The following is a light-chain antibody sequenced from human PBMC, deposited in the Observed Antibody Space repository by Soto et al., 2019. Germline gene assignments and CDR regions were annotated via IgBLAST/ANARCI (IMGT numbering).Light chain of an antibody. V-gene: IGKV1-5*03. Sequence: DIQMTQFPSTLSGSVGDRVTITCRASQTISSWLAWYQQKPGKAPKLLIYKASTLKSGVPSRFSGSGSGTEFTLTISNLQPEDVATYYCQKYNSAPLTFGGGTKVDIK. CDR2: KAS. CDR1: QTISSW. CDR3: QKYNSAPLT. J-gene: IGKJ4*01.